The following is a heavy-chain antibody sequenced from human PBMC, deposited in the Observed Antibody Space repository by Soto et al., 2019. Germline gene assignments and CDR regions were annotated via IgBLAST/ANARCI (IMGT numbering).Heavy chain of an antibody. D-gene: IGHD1-26*01. CDR2: IGPESGAT. Sequence: ASVKVSCKASGYTFTGHYIHWVRQAPEQGPEWMGEIGPESGATRYAQKFQGRVTMTRDMSITTVYMELNNLSPDDTAVYYCGRGRSGQIVIFYWGQGTTVTVSS. J-gene: IGHJ4*02. CDR3: GRGRSGQIVIFY. CDR1: GYTFTGHY. V-gene: IGHV1-2*02.